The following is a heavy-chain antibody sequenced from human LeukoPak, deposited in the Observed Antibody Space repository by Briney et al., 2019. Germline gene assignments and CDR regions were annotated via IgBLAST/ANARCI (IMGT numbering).Heavy chain of an antibody. CDR1: GFTFSSNA. J-gene: IGHJ3*02. Sequence: PGGSLRLSCAASGFTFSSNAMHWVRQAPGKGLEWVAVIWYDGSNKYYADSVKGRFTISRDNSKNTLYLQMNSLRAEDTAVYYCARSYDSSGYRNDIWSQGTMVTVSS. CDR2: IWYDGSNK. D-gene: IGHD3-22*01. CDR3: ARSYDSSGYRNDI. V-gene: IGHV3-33*08.